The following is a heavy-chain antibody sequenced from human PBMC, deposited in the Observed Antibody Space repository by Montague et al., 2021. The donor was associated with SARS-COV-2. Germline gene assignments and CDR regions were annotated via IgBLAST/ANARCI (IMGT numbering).Heavy chain of an antibody. CDR1: GGSISTDNW. D-gene: IGHD6-25*01. J-gene: IGHJ4*02. Sequence: SETLSLTCAVSGGSISTDNWWSWVRRPPGKGLEWIGEIFHSGRTNYNPSLKSRVTISVDRSNNQFSLGLSSVTAADTAIYYCARDSQRSHFDYWGQGILVTVSS. CDR2: IFHSGRT. CDR3: ARDSQRSHFDY. V-gene: IGHV4-4*02.